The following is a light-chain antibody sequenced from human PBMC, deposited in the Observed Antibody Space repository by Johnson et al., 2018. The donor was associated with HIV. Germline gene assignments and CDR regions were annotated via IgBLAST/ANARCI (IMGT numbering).Light chain of an antibody. Sequence: QPVLTKPPSVSAAPGQKVTISCSGSSSNIGNNYVSWYQQLPGTAPKLLIYDNNKRPSGIPDRFSGSKSGTSATLGITGLQTGDEAEYYCGTWDSSLRVGFFGTGTKVTVL. CDR2: DNN. CDR1: SSNIGNNY. J-gene: IGLJ1*01. V-gene: IGLV1-51*01. CDR3: GTWDSSLRVGF.